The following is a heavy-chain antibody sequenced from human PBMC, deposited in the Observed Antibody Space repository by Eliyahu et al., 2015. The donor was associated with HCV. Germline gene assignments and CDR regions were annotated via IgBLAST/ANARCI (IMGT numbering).Heavy chain of an antibody. J-gene: IGHJ3*02. Sequence: EVQLVESGGGLVKPGGSLRLSXAASGFTFSNAWLSWVRQAPGKGLXWVGRIKGKTDGGTTDYAAPVKGRFTISRDDSKNTLYLQMNSLKTEDTAVYYCTTDPQRRGPDAFDIWGQGTMVTVSS. V-gene: IGHV3-15*01. CDR3: TTDPQRRGPDAFDI. CDR1: GFTFSNAW. CDR2: IKGKTDGGTT. D-gene: IGHD1-1*01.